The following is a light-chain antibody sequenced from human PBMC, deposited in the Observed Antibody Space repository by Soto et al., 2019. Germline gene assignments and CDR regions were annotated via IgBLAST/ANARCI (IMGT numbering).Light chain of an antibody. Sequence: QSALTQPASVSGSPGQSITISCTGTSSDVGGYNYVSWYQQHPGKDPKLMIYDVSNRPSGVSNRFSGSKSGNTASLTISGLQAEDEADYYCSSYTSSSTFYGFGTGTKLTVL. CDR3: SSYTSSSTFYG. CDR1: SSDVGGYNY. J-gene: IGLJ1*01. CDR2: DVS. V-gene: IGLV2-14*01.